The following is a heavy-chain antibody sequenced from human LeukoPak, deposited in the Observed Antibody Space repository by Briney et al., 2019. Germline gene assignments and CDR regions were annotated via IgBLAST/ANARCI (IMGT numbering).Heavy chain of an antibody. Sequence: SETLSLTCAVSGYPISSGYYWGWIRQPPGKGLEWIGHIYHSGTTYYNPSLKSRVTISVDTSRNQFSLRLNPVTAADPAVYYCARLRNNYNDNGDFPRYWGQGTLVTVSS. CDR2: IYHSGTT. V-gene: IGHV4-38-2*01. CDR1: GYPISSGYY. J-gene: IGHJ4*02. CDR3: ARLRNNYNDNGDFPRY. D-gene: IGHD4-17*01.